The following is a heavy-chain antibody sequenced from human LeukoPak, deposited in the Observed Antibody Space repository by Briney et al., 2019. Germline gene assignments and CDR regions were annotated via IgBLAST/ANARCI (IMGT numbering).Heavy chain of an antibody. CDR1: GFIFSNYG. Sequence: GGSLRLSCAASGFIFSNYGMHWVRQAPGKGLEWVAFIRYDESNKFYADSVKGRFTISRDNSKNTLFQQMNSLRAEDTAVYYCATMQWLEGADWFDPWGQGTLVTVSS. J-gene: IGHJ5*02. D-gene: IGHD6-19*01. CDR3: ATMQWLEGADWFDP. V-gene: IGHV3-30*02. CDR2: IRYDESNK.